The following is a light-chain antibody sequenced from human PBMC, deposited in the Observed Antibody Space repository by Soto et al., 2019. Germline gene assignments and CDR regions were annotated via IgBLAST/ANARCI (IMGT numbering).Light chain of an antibody. CDR3: QQKLSS. Sequence: EIVLTQFPATLSLSPGERAILSCRASQSVSSDLAWYQQKSGQAPRLLIYDASTRAAGIPARFSGSGSGKDFTLTISSLEPEDFAVYYCQQKLSSFGQGTKVDIK. V-gene: IGKV3-11*01. CDR1: QSVSSD. CDR2: DAS. J-gene: IGKJ1*01.